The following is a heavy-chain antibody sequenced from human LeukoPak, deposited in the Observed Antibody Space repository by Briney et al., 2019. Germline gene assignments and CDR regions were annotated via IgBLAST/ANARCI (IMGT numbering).Heavy chain of an antibody. D-gene: IGHD4-17*01. J-gene: IGHJ2*01. CDR3: AGEPTTVSRKYWYFDL. CDR1: GASINSGSYY. V-gene: IGHV4-31*03. CDR2: IYNSGST. Sequence: PSETLSLTCSVSGASINSGSYYWTWIRQRPGKGLEWTGYIYNSGSTLYNPSLKSRVTISVDTSNNQFSLKLRSVTDADTAVYYCAGEPTTVSRKYWYFDLWGRGTLVTVSS.